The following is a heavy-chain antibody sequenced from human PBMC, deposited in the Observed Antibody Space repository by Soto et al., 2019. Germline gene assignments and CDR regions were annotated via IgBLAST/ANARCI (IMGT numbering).Heavy chain of an antibody. CDR3: ARDYYDSSGYCDY. CDR2: INHSGST. J-gene: IGHJ4*02. V-gene: IGHV4-34*01. Sequence: KASETLSLTCAVYGGSFSGYYWSWIRQPPGKGLEWIGEINHSGSTNYNPSLKSRVTISVDTSKNQFSLKLSSVTAADTAVYYCARDYYDSSGYCDYWGQGTLVTVYS. D-gene: IGHD3-22*01. CDR1: GGSFSGYY.